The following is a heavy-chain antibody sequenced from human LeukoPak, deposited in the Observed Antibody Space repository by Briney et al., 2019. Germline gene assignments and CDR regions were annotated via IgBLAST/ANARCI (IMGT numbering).Heavy chain of an antibody. CDR2: IYSGGST. Sequence: GGSLRLSCAASGFTFSSYSMNWVRQAPGKGLEWVSVIYSGGSTYYADSVKGRFTISRDNSKNTLYLQMNSLRAEDTAVYYCARVLPPAYYYYMDVWGKGTTVTISS. V-gene: IGHV3-66*01. CDR3: ARVLPPAYYYYMDV. CDR1: GFTFSSYS. J-gene: IGHJ6*03.